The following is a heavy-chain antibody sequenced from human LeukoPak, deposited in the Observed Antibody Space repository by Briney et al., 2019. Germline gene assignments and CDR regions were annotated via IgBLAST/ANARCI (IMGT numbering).Heavy chain of an antibody. J-gene: IGHJ4*02. CDR2: ISGGGGTT. CDR3: ARRPGN. CDR1: GFTFVSYA. Sequence: GGSLRLSCAASGFTFVSYAMNWVRQAPGKGLEWVSAISGGGGTTYYANSVKGRFTISRDSSKNTLFLQMNDLTVEDTARYYCARRPGNWGQGILVTVSS. D-gene: IGHD1-14*01. V-gene: IGHV3-23*01.